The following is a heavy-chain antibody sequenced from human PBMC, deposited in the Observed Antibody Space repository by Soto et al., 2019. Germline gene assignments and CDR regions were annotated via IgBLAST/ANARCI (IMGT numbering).Heavy chain of an antibody. V-gene: IGHV3-23*01. D-gene: IGHD3-10*01. J-gene: IGHJ3*02. CDR3: AKGRGVDRGASDI. CDR1: GFIFSTYA. Sequence: GGSLRLSCAASGFIFSTYAMSWVRQAPGKGLEWVSGISGSGGGGSTYYADSVKGRFTISRDNSKNTLYLQMNGLRGEDTAIYYCAKGRGVDRGASDIWGQGTMVTVSS. CDR2: ISGSGGGGST.